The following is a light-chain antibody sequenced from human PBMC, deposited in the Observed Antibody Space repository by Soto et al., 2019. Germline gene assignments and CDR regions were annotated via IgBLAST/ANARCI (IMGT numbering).Light chain of an antibody. CDR1: SSDVGSYNL. J-gene: IGLJ1*01. V-gene: IGLV2-23*02. CDR2: EVS. Sequence: QSVLTQPASVSGSPGQSSTISCTGTSSDVGSYNLVSWYQQHPGKAPKLMIYEVSKRPSGVSNRFSGSKSGNTASLTISGLQAEDEADYSCCSYVGSSTYVFGTGTQVTVL. CDR3: CSYVGSSTYV.